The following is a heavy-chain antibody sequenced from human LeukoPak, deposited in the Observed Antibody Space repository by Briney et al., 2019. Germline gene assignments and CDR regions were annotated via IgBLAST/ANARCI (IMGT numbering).Heavy chain of an antibody. CDR1: GYTFTSYD. V-gene: IGHV1-8*03. J-gene: IGHJ4*02. CDR2: MNPNSGNT. D-gene: IGHD3-10*01. Sequence: GASVKVSCKASGYTFTSYDINWVRQATGQGLEWMGWMNPNSGNTGYAQKFQGRVTITRNTSISTAYMELSSLRSEDTAVYYCAVGILWFGDPTTGGYWGQGTLVTVSS. CDR3: AVGILWFGDPTTGGY.